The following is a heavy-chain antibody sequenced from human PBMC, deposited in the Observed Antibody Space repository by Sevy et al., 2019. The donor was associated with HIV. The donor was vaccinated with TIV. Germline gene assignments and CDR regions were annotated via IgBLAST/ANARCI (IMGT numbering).Heavy chain of an antibody. CDR2: IYSSGST. Sequence: SETLSLTCTVSGGSISGYYWSWIRQPAGKGLEWIGRIYSSGSTNYHPPLKSRVTMSVDTSKNQFSLKLSSVTAADTAVYYCARTAQFGVVDYWGQGTLVTVSS. V-gene: IGHV4-4*07. J-gene: IGHJ4*02. CDR3: ARTAQFGVVDY. D-gene: IGHD3-3*01. CDR1: GGSISGYY.